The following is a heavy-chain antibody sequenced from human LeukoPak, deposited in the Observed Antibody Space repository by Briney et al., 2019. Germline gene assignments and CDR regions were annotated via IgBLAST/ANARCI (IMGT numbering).Heavy chain of an antibody. J-gene: IGHJ3*02. D-gene: IGHD4-23*01. V-gene: IGHV4-4*07. CDR3: AKAIGGSVLSAFDI. CDR1: GDSITDDY. Sequence: PSETLSLTCTVSGDSITDDYYTWIRQPAGKGLEWIGRIYTSGSTNYNPSLKSRVTISVDTSKNQFSLKVSSVTAADTAVYYCAKAIGGSVLSAFDIWGQGIMVTVSS. CDR2: IYTSGST.